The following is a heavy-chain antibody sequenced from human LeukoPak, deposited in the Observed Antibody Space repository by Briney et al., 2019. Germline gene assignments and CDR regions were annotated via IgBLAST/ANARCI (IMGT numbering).Heavy chain of an antibody. J-gene: IGHJ3*02. CDR1: GFTFSNYW. Sequence: GGSLRLSCAASGFTFSNYWMSWVRQAPGKGLEWVAVISYDGSNKYYADSVKGRFTISRDNSKNTLYLQMNSLRAEDTAVYYCARDRAGSGSYYFDAFDIWGQGTMVTVSS. V-gene: IGHV3-30-3*01. CDR3: ARDRAGSGSYYFDAFDI. CDR2: ISYDGSNK. D-gene: IGHD3-10*01.